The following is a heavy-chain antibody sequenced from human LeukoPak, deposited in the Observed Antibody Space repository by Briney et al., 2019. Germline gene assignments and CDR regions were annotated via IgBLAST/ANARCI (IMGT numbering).Heavy chain of an antibody. D-gene: IGHD2-15*01. CDR3: ARHHSYCSGGSCYSSNRDY. Sequence: SETLSLTCTVSGGSISSSSYYWGWIRQPPGKGLEWIGSIYYSGSTYYNPSLKSRVTISVDTSKNQFSLKLSFVTAADTAVYYCARHHSYCSGGSCYSSNRDYWGQGTLVTVSS. CDR2: IYYSGST. V-gene: IGHV4-39*01. CDR1: GGSISSSSYY. J-gene: IGHJ4*02.